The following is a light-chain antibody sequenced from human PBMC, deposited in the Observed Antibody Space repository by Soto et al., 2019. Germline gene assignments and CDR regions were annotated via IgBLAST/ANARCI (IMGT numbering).Light chain of an antibody. J-gene: IGLJ1*01. CDR3: ASYTPSSTYV. Sequence: QSVLTQPASVSGSPGQSIAISCTGTSSDVGAFNYVSWYQQHPGKAPKFMIFDVSSRPSGVSDRFSGSKSGNTASLTISGLQTEDEADYYCASYTPSSTYVFGTGTKVTLL. V-gene: IGLV2-14*03. CDR2: DVS. CDR1: SSDVGAFNY.